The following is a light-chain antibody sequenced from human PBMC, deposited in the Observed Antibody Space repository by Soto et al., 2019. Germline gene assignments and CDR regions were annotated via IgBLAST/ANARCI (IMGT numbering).Light chain of an antibody. CDR2: AAS. J-gene: IGKJ1*01. V-gene: IGKV1-39*01. Sequence: DIQMTQSPSTLSASVGDRVTITCRASQSISSWLAWYQQKPGKAPKLLIYAASSLQSGVPSRFSGSGSGTEFTLTISSLQPDDFATYYCQQTYTSPTFGQGTKVDIK. CDR3: QQTYTSPT. CDR1: QSISSW.